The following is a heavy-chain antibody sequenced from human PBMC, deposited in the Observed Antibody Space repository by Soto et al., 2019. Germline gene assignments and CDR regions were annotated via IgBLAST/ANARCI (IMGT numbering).Heavy chain of an antibody. CDR1: GYTFTSYD. V-gene: IGHV1-8*01. Sequence: ASVKVSCKASGYTFTSYDINWVRQATGQGLEWMGWMNPNSGNTGYAQKFQGRVTMTRNTSISTAYMELSSLRSEDTAVYYCARGLRLYVWGSYRYTGSDYWGQGTLVTV. J-gene: IGHJ4*02. CDR3: ARGLRLYVWGSYRYTGSDY. CDR2: MNPNSGNT. D-gene: IGHD3-16*02.